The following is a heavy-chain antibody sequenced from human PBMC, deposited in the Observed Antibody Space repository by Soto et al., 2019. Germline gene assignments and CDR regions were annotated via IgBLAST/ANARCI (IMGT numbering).Heavy chain of an antibody. CDR1: GFTFSDHF. CDR3: AGDEGSNSGYHGMDV. V-gene: IGHV3-72*01. Sequence: EVQLVESGGGLVQPGGSLRLSCAASGFTFSDHFMDWVRQAPGKGLEWVGRIKNKPNSYTTEYAASVKGRFTISRDDSKNSLYLQMNSLKTEDTAVYYCAGDEGSNSGYHGMDVWGQGTTVTVSS. D-gene: IGHD4-4*01. J-gene: IGHJ6*02. CDR2: IKNKPNSYTT.